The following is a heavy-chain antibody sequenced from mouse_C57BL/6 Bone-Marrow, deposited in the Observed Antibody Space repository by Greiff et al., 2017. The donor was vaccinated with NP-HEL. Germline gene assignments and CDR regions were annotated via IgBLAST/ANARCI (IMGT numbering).Heavy chain of an antibody. D-gene: IGHD3-2*02. J-gene: IGHJ2*01. CDR2: IDPSDSYT. CDR3: AREDSSGYEVDYFDY. CDR1: GYTFTSYW. V-gene: IGHV1-50*01. Sequence: QVQLQQSGAELVKPGASVKLSCKASGYTFTSYWMQWVKQRPGQGLEWIGEIDPSDSYTNYNQKFKGKATLTVDKSSSTAYMQLSSLTSEDSAVYYCAREDSSGYEVDYFDYWGQGTTLTVSS.